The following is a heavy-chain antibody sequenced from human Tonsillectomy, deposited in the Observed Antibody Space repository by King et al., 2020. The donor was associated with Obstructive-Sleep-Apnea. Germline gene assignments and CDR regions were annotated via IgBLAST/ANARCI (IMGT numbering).Heavy chain of an antibody. J-gene: IGHJ4*02. D-gene: IGHD6-19*01. V-gene: IGHV3-21*01. CDR1: DFSFCSYS. CDR3: ARDWDSSGWWDYFDY. CDR2: ISSSSTYL. Sequence: DVQLVESVGGLVKPGGSRRGSCAASDFSFCSYSMNWVSQAPVQGLVWLSSISSSSTYLYYADSLKCRLTISRENAKNSRYLQMNSLRAEDTAVYYCARDWDSSGWWDYFDYWGQGTPVTVSS.